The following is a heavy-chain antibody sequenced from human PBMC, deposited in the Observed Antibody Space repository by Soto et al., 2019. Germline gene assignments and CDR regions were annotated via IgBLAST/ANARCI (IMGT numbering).Heavy chain of an antibody. D-gene: IGHD2-2*02. Sequence: QVQLQESGPGLVKPSETLSLTCTVSGGSISSYDWSWIRQPPGKGLEWIGYIYYSGSTNYNPSLKSRVTISVDTSKNQSPLKLSPVTAPDTAVYYCARDLLGAIHSWGQGTPVTVSS. CDR1: GGSISSYD. CDR3: ARDLLGAIHS. V-gene: IGHV4-59*12. J-gene: IGHJ4*02. CDR2: IYYSGST.